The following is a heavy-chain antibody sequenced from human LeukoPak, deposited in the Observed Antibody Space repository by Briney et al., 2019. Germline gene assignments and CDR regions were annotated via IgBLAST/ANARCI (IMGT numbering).Heavy chain of an antibody. CDR1: GGTISSYY. D-gene: IGHD2/OR15-2a*01. V-gene: IGHV4-59*01. CDR3: ARGSIYNWSDP. J-gene: IGHJ5*02. CDR2: IYYSGST. Sequence: SETLSLTCTVSGGTISSYYWSWIRQPPGKGLEWIGYIYYSGSTNYNPCLKSRVTISVDTSKYQVSLKLSSVTAADTAVYYCARGSIYNWSDPWGQGTLVTVSS.